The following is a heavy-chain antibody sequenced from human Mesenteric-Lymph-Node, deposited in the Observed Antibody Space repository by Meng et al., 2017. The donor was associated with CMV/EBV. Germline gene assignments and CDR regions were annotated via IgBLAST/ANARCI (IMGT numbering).Heavy chain of an antibody. Sequence: ASVKVSCKASGYTFTGYYMHWVRQAPGQGLEWMARIDPSGKSPTYAQNFQGRVTMTRDTSTTTVYLDLTSLTLGDTAMYYCARDTPGEDKWDWGQGTLVTVSS. CDR2: IDPSGKSP. V-gene: IGHV1-46*01. D-gene: IGHD2-15*01. CDR1: GYTFTGYY. CDR3: ARDTPGEDKWD. J-gene: IGHJ4*02.